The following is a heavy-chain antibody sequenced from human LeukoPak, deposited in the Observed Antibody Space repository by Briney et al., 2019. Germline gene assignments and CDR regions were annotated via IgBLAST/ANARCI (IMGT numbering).Heavy chain of an antibody. CDR3: ARVPGGALNWFDP. V-gene: IGHV4-38-2*02. J-gene: IGHJ5*02. CDR2: INHSGST. D-gene: IGHD1-1*01. Sequence: SETLSLTCTVSGYSISSGYYWGWIRQPPGKGLEWIGEINHSGSTNYNPSLKSRVTISVDTSKNQFSLKLSSVTAADTAVYYCARVPGGALNWFDPWGQGTLVTVSS. CDR1: GYSISSGYY.